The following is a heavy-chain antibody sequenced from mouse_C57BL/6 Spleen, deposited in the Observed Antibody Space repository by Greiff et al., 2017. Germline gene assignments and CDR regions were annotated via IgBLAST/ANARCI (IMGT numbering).Heavy chain of an antibody. V-gene: IGHV1-39*01. Sequence: EVQLQQSGPELVKPGASVKISCKASGYSFTDYNMNWVKQSNGKGLEWIGVISPNYGTTSYNQKFKGKATFTVDQSSSTAYMQLNSLTSEDSAVNYCTSTPITTVVARDWYFDVWGTGTTVTVSS. CDR3: TSTPITTVVARDWYFDV. CDR2: ISPNYGTT. CDR1: GYSFTDYN. D-gene: IGHD1-1*01. J-gene: IGHJ1*03.